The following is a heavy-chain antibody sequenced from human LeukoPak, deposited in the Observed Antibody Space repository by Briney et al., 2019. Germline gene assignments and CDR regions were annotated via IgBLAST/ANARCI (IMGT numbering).Heavy chain of an antibody. Sequence: PSETLSLTCAVYGGSFSGYYWSWIRRPPGKGLEWIGEINHSGSTNYNPSLKSRVTISVDTSKNQFSLKLSSVTAADTAVYYCASLTVHSSGYYPGGYYFDYWGQGTLVTVSS. CDR3: ASLTVHSSGYYPGGYYFDY. V-gene: IGHV4-34*01. J-gene: IGHJ4*02. D-gene: IGHD3-22*01. CDR1: GGSFSGYY. CDR2: INHSGST.